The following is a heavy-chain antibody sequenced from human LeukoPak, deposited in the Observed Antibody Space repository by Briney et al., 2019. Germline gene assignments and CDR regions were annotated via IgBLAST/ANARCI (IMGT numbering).Heavy chain of an antibody. D-gene: IGHD6-19*01. CDR2: INPNSGGT. CDR1: GYTFTGYY. CDR3: ARVSGLGGSYSSGWYYFDY. J-gene: IGHJ4*02. V-gene: IGHV1-2*02. Sequence: ASVKVSCKASGYTFTGYYMHWVRQAPGQGLEWMGWINPNSGGTNYAQKFQGRVTMTRDTSISTAYMELSGLRSDDTAVYYCARVSGLGGSYSSGWYYFDYWGQGTLVTVSS.